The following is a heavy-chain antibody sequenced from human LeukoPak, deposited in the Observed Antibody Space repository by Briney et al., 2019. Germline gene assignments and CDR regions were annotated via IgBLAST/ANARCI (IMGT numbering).Heavy chain of an antibody. Sequence: SGTLSLTCAVSGASITSSNWWSWVRQPPGKGLEWIGEVYHSGTTNYNPSLKSRVTISVDKSKNQFSLKLSSVTAADTAVYYCARLGSNYIRYYYYYMDVRGKGTTVTVSS. CDR1: GASITSSNW. D-gene: IGHD4-11*01. CDR3: ARLGSNYIRYYYYYMDV. V-gene: IGHV4-4*02. J-gene: IGHJ6*03. CDR2: VYHSGTT.